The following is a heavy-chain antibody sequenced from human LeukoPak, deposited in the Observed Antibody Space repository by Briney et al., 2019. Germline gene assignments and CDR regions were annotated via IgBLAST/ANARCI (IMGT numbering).Heavy chain of an antibody. CDR2: IYHSGST. Sequence: SETLSLTCTVSGYSISSGYYWGWIRQPPGKGLEWIGSIYHSGSTYYNPSLKSRVTISVDTSKNQFSLKLTSVTAADTAVFFCARGGRVAARAYFDYWGQGTLVTVSS. D-gene: IGHD1-26*01. CDR3: ARGGRVAARAYFDY. J-gene: IGHJ4*02. V-gene: IGHV4-38-2*02. CDR1: GYSISSGYY.